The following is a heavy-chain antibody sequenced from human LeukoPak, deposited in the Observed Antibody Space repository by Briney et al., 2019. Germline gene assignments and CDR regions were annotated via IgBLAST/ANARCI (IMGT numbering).Heavy chain of an antibody. CDR2: IYTSGST. D-gene: IGHD1-26*01. J-gene: IGHJ4*02. CDR3: ARDTSEGATIDY. V-gene: IGHV4-61*02. CDR1: GGSISSGSYY. Sequence: SQTLSLTCTVSGGSISSGSYYWSWIRQPAGKGLEWIGRIYTSGSTNYNPSLKSRVTISVDTSKNQFSLKLSSVTVADTAVYYCARDTSEGATIDYWGQGTLVTVSS.